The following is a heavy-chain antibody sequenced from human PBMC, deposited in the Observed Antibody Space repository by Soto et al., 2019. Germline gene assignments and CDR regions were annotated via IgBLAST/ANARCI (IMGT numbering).Heavy chain of an antibody. V-gene: IGHV4-31*03. CDR2: IYYRGST. CDR3: ARVCGGDCHNGMDV. D-gene: IGHD2-21*02. CDR1: GGSINSGGYY. Sequence: QVQLQESGAGLVKPSQTLSLTCTVSGGSINSGGYYWSWIRQHPGKGLEWIGYIYYRGSTYYNPSLTTRVIISVEASKNMFSLKLSSVPAADTGVYYCARVCGGDCHNGMDVWGQGTTVTVSS. J-gene: IGHJ6*02.